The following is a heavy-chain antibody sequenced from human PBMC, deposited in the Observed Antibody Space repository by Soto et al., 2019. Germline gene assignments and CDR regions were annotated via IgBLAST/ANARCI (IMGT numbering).Heavy chain of an antibody. CDR2: IYHSGSI. D-gene: IGHD6-13*01. V-gene: IGHV4-30-2*01. CDR1: GGSISSGGYS. Sequence: PSETLSLTCAVSGGSISSGGYSWSWIRQPPGKGLEWIGYIYHSGSIYYNPSLKSRVTISVDTSRNQFSLKLSSVTAADTAVYYCARDGAAAGDFDYWGQGTLVTVSS. J-gene: IGHJ4*02. CDR3: ARDGAAAGDFDY.